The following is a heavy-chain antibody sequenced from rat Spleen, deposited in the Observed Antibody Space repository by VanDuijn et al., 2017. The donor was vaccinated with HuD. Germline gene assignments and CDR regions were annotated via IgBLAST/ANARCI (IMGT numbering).Heavy chain of an antibody. CDR1: VYSIKSSYR. D-gene: IGHD1-12*02. CDR2: MNGAGST. CDR3: ARLMMVLITPYVMDA. J-gene: IGHJ4*01. Sequence: EVQLQESGPGLVKPSQSLSLTCSVTVYSIKSSYRWNWIRKFPGNKLEWMGFMNGAGSTNYHPSLKGRISITRDTSKNQFFLQVNSVTTEDTGTYYCARLMMVLITPYVMDAWGQGASVTVSS. V-gene: IGHV3-3*01.